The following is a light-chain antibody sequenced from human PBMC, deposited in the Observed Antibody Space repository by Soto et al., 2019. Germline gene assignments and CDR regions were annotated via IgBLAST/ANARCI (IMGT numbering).Light chain of an antibody. V-gene: IGKV1-12*01. CDR2: AAS. CDR3: QQAASFPIT. J-gene: IGKJ5*01. CDR1: EDIITC. Sequence: IHMTQSPSSVSASXRDRVTLSFRSSEDIITCVAWYQQNPGXSPKLMXYAASTLQGGGPSRFSGSGSVTDFTRTINSLQPEDFATYYGQQAASFPITFGQGTRLEIK.